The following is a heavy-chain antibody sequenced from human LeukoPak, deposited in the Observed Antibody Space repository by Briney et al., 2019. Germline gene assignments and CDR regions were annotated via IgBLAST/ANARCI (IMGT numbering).Heavy chain of an antibody. J-gene: IGHJ4*02. V-gene: IGHV3-23*01. CDR3: AKGQPGYSSSWYDY. Sequence: GGSLRLSCAASGFTFNSYAMSWVRQAPGKGLEGVSAISGSGGSTYYADSVKGRFTISRDNSKNTLYLQMNSLRAEDTAVYYCAKGQPGYSSSWYDYWGQGTLVTVSS. CDR1: GFTFNSYA. CDR2: ISGSGGST. D-gene: IGHD6-13*01.